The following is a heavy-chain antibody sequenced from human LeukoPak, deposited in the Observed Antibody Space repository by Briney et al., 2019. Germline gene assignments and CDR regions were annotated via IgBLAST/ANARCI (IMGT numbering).Heavy chain of an antibody. CDR1: GGYISTNSYY. J-gene: IGHJ4*02. CDR3: ARVADGADFDY. Sequence: SETLSLTCTVSGGYISTNSYYWGWVRQPPGKGLEWIGSMYYSGTTYYNPSLKSRLTISVDTSKNHFSLKLSSVTAADTAVYYCARVADGADFDYWGQGTLVTVSS. CDR2: MYYSGTT. V-gene: IGHV4-39*07. D-gene: IGHD4-17*01.